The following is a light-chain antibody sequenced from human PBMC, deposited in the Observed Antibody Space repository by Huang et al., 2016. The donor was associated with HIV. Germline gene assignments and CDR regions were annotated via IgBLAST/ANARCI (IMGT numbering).Light chain of an antibody. CDR3: QQRFSTTIT. J-gene: IGKJ5*01. V-gene: IGKV1-39*01. CDR1: QNVNTY. CDR2: AAS. Sequence: DIQMTQSPPSLSASVGDSVTIACRASQNVNTYLNWYQQKPGQAPRLLSLAASRVRSGVPSRFSGSGSGTEFTLTISSLQLEDFATYYCQQRFSTTITFGQGTRLDIK.